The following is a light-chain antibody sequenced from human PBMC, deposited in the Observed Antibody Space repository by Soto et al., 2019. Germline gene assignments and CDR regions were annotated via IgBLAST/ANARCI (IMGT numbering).Light chain of an antibody. Sequence: DVQXXXSPSXXXAFVGDRVTXXXXASQGXXXYLAWFQQKPGKVPKLLIYATSTLQSGVPSRFSGSGSGTDFTLTINSLQPEDVGTYYCQKYNSAPLTFGGGTKVEIK. CDR1: QGXXXY. J-gene: IGKJ4*01. CDR2: ATS. CDR3: QKYNSAPLT. V-gene: IGKV1-27*01.